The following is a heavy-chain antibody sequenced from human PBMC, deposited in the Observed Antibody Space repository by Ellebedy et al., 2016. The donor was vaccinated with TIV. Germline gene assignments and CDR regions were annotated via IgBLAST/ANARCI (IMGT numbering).Heavy chain of an antibody. CDR3: ARDSGGSSSWYFGRPYYYYMDV. D-gene: IGHD6-13*01. J-gene: IGHJ6*03. Sequence: GESLKISCAASGFTFSSYSMNWVRQAPGKGLEWVSSISSSSSYIYYADSVKGRFTISRDNAKNSLYLQMNSLRAEDTAVYYCARDSGGSSSWYFGRPYYYYMDVWGKGTTVTVSS. CDR2: ISSSSSYI. V-gene: IGHV3-21*01. CDR1: GFTFSSYS.